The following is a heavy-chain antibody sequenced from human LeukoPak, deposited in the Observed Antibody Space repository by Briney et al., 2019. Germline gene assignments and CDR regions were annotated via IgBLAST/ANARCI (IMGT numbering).Heavy chain of an antibody. CDR1: GFTFSSYS. J-gene: IGHJ6*03. CDR3: ARAQRITIFGVVYYYYYYMDV. V-gene: IGHV3-21*01. CDR2: ISSSSSYI. Sequence: PGGSLRLSCAASGFTFSSYSMNWVRQAPGKGLEWVSSISSSSSYIYYADSVKGRFTISRDNAKNSLYLQMNSLRAEDTAVYYCARAQRITIFGVVYYYYYYMDVWGKGTTVTVSS. D-gene: IGHD3-3*01.